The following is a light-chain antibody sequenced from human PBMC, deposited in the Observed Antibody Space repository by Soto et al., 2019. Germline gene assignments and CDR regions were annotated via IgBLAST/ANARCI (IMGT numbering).Light chain of an antibody. J-gene: IGLJ1*01. Sequence: QSALTQPASVSGSPGQSITISCIGTSSDVGGDNYVSWYQQHPGKAPKLMIYEVTNRPSGVSNRFSGSKSGNTASLTISGLQAEDEADYYCSSYTSSTSYVFGTGTKVTVL. V-gene: IGLV2-14*01. CDR3: SSYTSSTSYV. CDR2: EVT. CDR1: SSDVGGDNY.